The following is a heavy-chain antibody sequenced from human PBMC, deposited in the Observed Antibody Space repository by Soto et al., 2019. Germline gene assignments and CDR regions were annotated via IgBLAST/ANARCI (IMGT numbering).Heavy chain of an antibody. CDR3: ARDQSGTYAFEH. Sequence: QVQLQESGTGLVKPSETLALNCTVSGGSVSGGNYWSWIRQHPGQGLEWIGYIYYGVSTNYSPSLKIRATISVYTSKNQIALKLTSVTAADTAVYYCARDQSGTYAFEHWGQGTLVTVSS. CDR1: GGSVSGGNY. V-gene: IGHV4-61*01. D-gene: IGHD1-26*01. J-gene: IGHJ1*01. CDR2: IYYGVST.